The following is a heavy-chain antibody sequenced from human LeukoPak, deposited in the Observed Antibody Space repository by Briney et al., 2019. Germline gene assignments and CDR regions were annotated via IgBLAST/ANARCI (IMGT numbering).Heavy chain of an antibody. CDR1: GFTFSDYY. CDR2: IIGGSDYT. D-gene: IGHD4-23*01. V-gene: IGHV3-11*05. Sequence: PGGSLRLSCAASGFTFSDYYMSWIRQAPGEGLEWVSYIIGGSDYTIYADSVKGRFTISRDNAKHSLYLPMRSLKAEDTAVYFCARDHVVGNPALVWGEGAMVTVPS. CDR3: ARDHVVGNPALV. J-gene: IGHJ3*01.